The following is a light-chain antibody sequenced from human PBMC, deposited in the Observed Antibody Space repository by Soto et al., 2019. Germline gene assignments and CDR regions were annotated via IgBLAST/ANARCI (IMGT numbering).Light chain of an antibody. CDR2: AAS. V-gene: IGKV1-39*01. J-gene: IGKJ5*01. Sequence: DIVMTQSPSSLSASVGDRVTITCRASQSISSYLNWYQQKPGKAPKLLIYAASSLQSGVPSRFSGSGSGTDFTLTISSLQPEDFATYYCQQSYSTLITFGQGTRLEI. CDR1: QSISSY. CDR3: QQSYSTLIT.